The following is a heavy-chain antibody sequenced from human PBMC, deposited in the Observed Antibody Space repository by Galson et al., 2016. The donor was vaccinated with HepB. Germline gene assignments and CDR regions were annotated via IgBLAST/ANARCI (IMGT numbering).Heavy chain of an antibody. J-gene: IGHJ4*02. CDR2: IWYDGNNK. V-gene: IGHV3-33*01. D-gene: IGHD2-8*02. CDR1: GFSFSSHA. CDR3: ARTPGYTGMDDNFDF. Sequence: SLRLSCAASGFSFSSHAMHWVRQAPGKGLEWVADIWYDGNNKYYAESVKGRFTISRDNSKNTLYLQMTSLRAEDTAVYYCARTPGYTGMDDNFDFWGQGTLVTVSS.